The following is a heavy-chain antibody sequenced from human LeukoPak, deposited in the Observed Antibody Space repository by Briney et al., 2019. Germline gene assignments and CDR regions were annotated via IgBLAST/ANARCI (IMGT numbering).Heavy chain of an antibody. D-gene: IGHD3-16*01. V-gene: IGHV3-23*01. CDR1: GFTFSSYA. J-gene: IGHJ4*02. CDR3: AKVGLTAKMFRGGFDY. Sequence: GGSLRLSCASSGFTFSSYAMSWVRQAPGKGLEWVSGATGSGDNTYYADSVKGRFTVSRDNSQNTLYLQMNSLRAEDTAIYFCAKVGLTAKMFRGGFDYWGQGTLVTVSS. CDR2: ATGSGDNT.